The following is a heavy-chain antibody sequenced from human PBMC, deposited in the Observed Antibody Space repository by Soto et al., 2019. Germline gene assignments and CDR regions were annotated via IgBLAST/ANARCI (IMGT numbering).Heavy chain of an antibody. J-gene: IGHJ4*02. CDR2: INHSGST. D-gene: IGHD7-27*01. CDR3: ARGPAGDKVDY. V-gene: IGHV4-34*01. CDR1: GGSFSGYY. Sequence: SETLSLTCAVYGGSFSGYYWTWIRQPPGTGLEWIGEINHSGSTNYNPSLKSRVTISVDTSKNQFSLRLSFVTAADTAVYYCARGPAGDKVDYWGQGTLVTVSS.